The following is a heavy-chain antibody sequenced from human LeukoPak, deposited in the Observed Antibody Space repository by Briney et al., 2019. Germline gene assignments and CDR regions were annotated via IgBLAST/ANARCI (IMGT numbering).Heavy chain of an antibody. V-gene: IGHV1-2*02. CDR2: INPNSGGT. J-gene: IGHJ4*02. Sequence: ASLKVSCKASGYTFTDYYLHWVRQAPGQGLEWMGWINPNSGGTNYAQKFQGRVTMTRDTSISTAYMELSRLRSDDTAVYYCARVRPGIVGATSDYWGQGTLVTVSS. CDR1: GYTFTDYY. D-gene: IGHD1-26*01. CDR3: ARVRPGIVGATSDY.